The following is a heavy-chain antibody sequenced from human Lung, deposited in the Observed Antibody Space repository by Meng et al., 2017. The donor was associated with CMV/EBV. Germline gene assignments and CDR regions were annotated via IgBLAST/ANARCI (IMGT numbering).Heavy chain of an antibody. Sequence: GESXKISCVVSGFSVTYGWMSWVRQAPGKGLEWVGRIKGKTSGGTIDYAAPVKDRFTILRDDLENTVYLYMNNLRTEDTAVYCCSPWWAFGPWGQGNLVTVSS. CDR3: SPWWAFGP. CDR1: GFSVTYGW. D-gene: IGHD2-15*01. CDR2: IKGKTSGGTI. J-gene: IGHJ5*02. V-gene: IGHV3-15*01.